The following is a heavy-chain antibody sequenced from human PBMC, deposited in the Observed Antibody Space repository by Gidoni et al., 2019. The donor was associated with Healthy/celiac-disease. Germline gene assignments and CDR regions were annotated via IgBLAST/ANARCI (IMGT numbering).Heavy chain of an antibody. Sequence: EVQLVESGGGLVKPGGSLRLSCAASGFPFSNAWMSWVRQAPGKGLEWVGRIKSKTDGRTTDYAAPVKGRFTISRDDSKNTLYLQMNSLKTEDTAVYYCTTVLFEYYFDYWGQGTLVTVSS. J-gene: IGHJ4*02. D-gene: IGHD3-9*01. CDR1: GFPFSNAW. V-gene: IGHV3-15*01. CDR3: TTVLFEYYFDY. CDR2: IKSKTDGRTT.